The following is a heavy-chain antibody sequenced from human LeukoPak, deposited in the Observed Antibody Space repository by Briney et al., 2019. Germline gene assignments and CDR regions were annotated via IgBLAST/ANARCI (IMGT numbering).Heavy chain of an antibody. D-gene: IGHD4-17*01. Sequence: ASVNVSCTASGYTFTSYGISWVRQAPGQGLEWMGWISAYNGNTNYAQKLQGRVTMTTDTSTSTAYMELRSLRSDDTAVYYCARVDYGDGYFDYWGQGTLVTVSS. CDR3: ARVDYGDGYFDY. CDR2: ISAYNGNT. V-gene: IGHV1-18*01. CDR1: GYTFTSYG. J-gene: IGHJ4*02.